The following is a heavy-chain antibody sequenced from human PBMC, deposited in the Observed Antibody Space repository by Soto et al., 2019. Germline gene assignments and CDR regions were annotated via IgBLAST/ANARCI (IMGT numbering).Heavy chain of an antibody. CDR2: IGSSSNYI. CDR3: ATLTYCSSASCPNYYYVMDV. D-gene: IGHD2-2*01. Sequence: EVQLVESGGGLVMPGGSLRLSCAASGFTFTTYSLTWVRQAPGKGLEWVASIGSSSNYIYYADSVKGRFTISRDNAKNSLFRQMNSLRAEDTAVYYCATLTYCSSASCPNYYYVMDVWGQGTTDTVSS. V-gene: IGHV3-21*02. J-gene: IGHJ6*02. CDR1: GFTFTTYS.